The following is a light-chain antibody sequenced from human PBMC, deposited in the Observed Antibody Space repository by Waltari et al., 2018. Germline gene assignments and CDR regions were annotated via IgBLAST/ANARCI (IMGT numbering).Light chain of an antibody. CDR1: ALPKKY. Sequence: SYELTQPPSVSVSPGQTARITCSGDALPKKYAHWYQQKSGQAPVLVIYEDSKRPSGIPERFSGSSSGTVATLTISGAQVEDEADYYCYSTDSSGNHKVFGGGTKLTVL. CDR2: EDS. V-gene: IGLV3-10*01. J-gene: IGLJ2*01. CDR3: YSTDSSGNHKV.